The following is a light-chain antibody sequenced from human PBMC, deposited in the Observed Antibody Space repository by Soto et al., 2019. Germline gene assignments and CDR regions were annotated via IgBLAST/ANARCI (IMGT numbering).Light chain of an antibody. J-gene: IGKJ5*01. CDR3: QQSSTSST. CDR2: DAS. CDR1: QTVSSY. V-gene: IGKV3-11*01. Sequence: IVLTQSPATLSLCPGETAILSCRASQTVSSYLSWYQHKPGQAPRLLIYDASKRSPGIPARFSGSGSGTAFPLTISRLEHEDFAVYYCQQSSTSSTFGQGTRLEIE.